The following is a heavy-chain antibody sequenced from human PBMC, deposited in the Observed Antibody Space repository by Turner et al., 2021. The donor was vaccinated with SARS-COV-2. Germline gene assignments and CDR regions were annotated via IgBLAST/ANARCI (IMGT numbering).Heavy chain of an antibody. CDR3: ARGTYYYDSSVYSGTNWFDP. D-gene: IGHD3-22*01. CDR1: GFTFTRYT. CDR2: ISSSSSYI. J-gene: IGHJ5*02. Sequence: EVQLVESGGGLVKPGGSLRLPFAASGFTFTRYTMYWVRQAPGKGLEWVSSISSSSSYIYYADSVKGRFTISRDNAKNSLYLQMNSLRAEDTAVYYCARGTYYYDSSVYSGTNWFDPWGQGTLVTVSS. V-gene: IGHV3-21*01.